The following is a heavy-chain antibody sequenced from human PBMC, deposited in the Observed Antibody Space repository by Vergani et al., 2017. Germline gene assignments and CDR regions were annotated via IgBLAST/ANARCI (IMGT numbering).Heavy chain of an antibody. D-gene: IGHD2-8*02. CDR3: AKEEWCIAAARATPGFYMDV. V-gene: IGHV3-30*18. CDR1: GFTFSSYG. CDR2: ISYDGSNK. Sequence: QGQLVESGGGGVQPGRSLRLSCAASGFTFSSYGMHWVRQAPGKGLEWVAVISYDGSNKYYADSVKGRFTISRDNSKNTLYLQMNSLRAEDTAVYYCAKEEWCIAAARATPGFYMDVWGKGTMVTVSS. J-gene: IGHJ6*03.